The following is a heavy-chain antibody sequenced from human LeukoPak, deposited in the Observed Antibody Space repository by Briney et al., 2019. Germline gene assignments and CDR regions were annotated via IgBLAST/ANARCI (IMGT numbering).Heavy chain of an antibody. V-gene: IGHV1-8*02. CDR3: ARGVGHPTDLDY. J-gene: IGHJ4*02. CDR2: MNPNSGNT. Sequence: ASVKVSCKTSGYTFTSYGISWVRQATGQGLEWMGWMNPNSGNTGYAQKFQGRVTMTRNTSISTAYMELSSLRSEDTAVYYCARGVGHPTDLDYWGQGTLVTVSS. D-gene: IGHD4-4*01. CDR1: GYTFTSYG.